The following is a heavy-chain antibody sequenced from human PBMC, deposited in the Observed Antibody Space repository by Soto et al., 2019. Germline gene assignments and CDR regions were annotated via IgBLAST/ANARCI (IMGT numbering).Heavy chain of an antibody. Sequence: EVQLVDSGGGLVQPGGSLRLSCAASGFTFSHHWMNWVRQAPGKGLEWVANIKEDGSEKFYVDSVKGRFTISRDNGKNSLYLQMNSLTADDTAVYYCARGISGYGLMWFGEFLSSFDYWGQGTLVTVSS. V-gene: IGHV3-7*01. CDR1: GFTFSHHW. CDR3: ARGISGYGLMWFGEFLSSFDY. CDR2: IKEDGSEK. J-gene: IGHJ4*02. D-gene: IGHD3-10*01.